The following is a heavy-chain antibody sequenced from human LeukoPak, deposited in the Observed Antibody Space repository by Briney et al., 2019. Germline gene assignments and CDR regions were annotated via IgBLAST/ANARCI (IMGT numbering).Heavy chain of an antibody. CDR2: IRSKANSYAT. Sequence: GGSLRLSCAASGFTFSGSAMHWVRQASGKGLEWVGRIRSKANSYATAYAASVKGRFTISRDDSKNTAYLQMNSLKTEDTAVYYCTTAYGASVDAFDIWGQGTMFTVSS. J-gene: IGHJ3*02. V-gene: IGHV3-73*01. CDR3: TTAYGASVDAFDI. CDR1: GFTFSGSA. D-gene: IGHD4-17*01.